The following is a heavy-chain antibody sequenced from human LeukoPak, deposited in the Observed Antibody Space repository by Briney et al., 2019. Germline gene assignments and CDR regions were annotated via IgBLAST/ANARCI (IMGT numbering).Heavy chain of an antibody. CDR1: GGSFSGYY. V-gene: IGHV4-34*01. D-gene: IGHD3-10*01. CDR2: INHSGST. J-gene: IGHJ4*02. CDR3: GKSPPPNYYGSGSRNSELDY. Sequence: PSETLSLTCAVYGGSFSGYYRSWIRQPPGKGLEWIGEINHSGSTNYNPSLKSRVTLSVDTSKNQFSLNLSAFNAADTAVYYCGKSPPPNYYGSGSRNSELDYWGQGTLVTVSS.